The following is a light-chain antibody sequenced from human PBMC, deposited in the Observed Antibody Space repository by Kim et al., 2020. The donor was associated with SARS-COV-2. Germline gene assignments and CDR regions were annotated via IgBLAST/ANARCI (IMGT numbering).Light chain of an antibody. CDR3: QVWDSSSDHP. CDR1: NIVSKS. CDR2: YDS. Sequence: VAPGKTARITCGGNNIVSKSVHWYQQKPGQAPVLVIYYDSDRPSGIPERFSGSNSGNTATLTISRVEAGDEADYYCQVWDSSSDHPFGGGTQLTVL. V-gene: IGLV3-21*04. J-gene: IGLJ3*02.